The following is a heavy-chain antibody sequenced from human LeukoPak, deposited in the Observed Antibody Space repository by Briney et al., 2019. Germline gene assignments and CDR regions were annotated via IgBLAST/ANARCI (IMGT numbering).Heavy chain of an antibody. V-gene: IGHV4-38-2*01. Sequence: SETLSVTCAVSGYSISSGYYRGWTRQPPGKGLEWIGRIFHSGSTYYNPSLKSRVNMSVHPTKNQISLRLSSMTAADTAVFYCARASGSYGSGSYYYYGMDVWGKGTTVTVSS. CDR1: GYSISSGYY. J-gene: IGHJ6*04. CDR3: ARASGSYGSGSYYYYGMDV. CDR2: IFHSGST. D-gene: IGHD3-10*01.